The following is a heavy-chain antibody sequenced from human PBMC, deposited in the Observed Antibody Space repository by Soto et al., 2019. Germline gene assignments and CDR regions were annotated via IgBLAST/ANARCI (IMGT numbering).Heavy chain of an antibody. CDR2: ISHDGSDK. Sequence: XGSLRLSCAASGFTSRNYGMHWVRQAPGKGLEWVAVISHDGSDKYYADSMKGRFIISRDNSENTLFLNMNSLKPEDTAVYYCAKENQHLVHDYWGQGTLVTVSS. CDR3: AKENQHLVHDY. J-gene: IGHJ4*02. V-gene: IGHV3-30*18. D-gene: IGHD6-13*01. CDR1: GFTSRNYG.